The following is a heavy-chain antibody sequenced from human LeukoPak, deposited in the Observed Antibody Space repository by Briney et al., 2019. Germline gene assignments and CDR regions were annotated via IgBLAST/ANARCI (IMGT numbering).Heavy chain of an antibody. J-gene: IGHJ5*02. V-gene: IGHV3-23*01. CDR1: GFTFSSYA. Sequence: GGSLRLFCAASGFTFSSYAMSWVRQAPGKGLEWVSAISGSGGSTYYADSVKGRFTISRDNSKNTLYLQMNSLRAEDTAVYYCAKAALDCSSTSCLSEAWFDPWGQGTLVTVSS. D-gene: IGHD2-2*01. CDR2: ISGSGGST. CDR3: AKAALDCSSTSCLSEAWFDP.